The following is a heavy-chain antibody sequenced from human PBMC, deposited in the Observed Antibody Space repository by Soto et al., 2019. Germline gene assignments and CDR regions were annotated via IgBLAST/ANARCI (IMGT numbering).Heavy chain of an antibody. CDR2: IYYSGST. Sequence: QVQLQESGPGLVKPSETLSLTCTVSGGSVSSGSYYWSWIRQPPGKGLEWIGYIYYSGSTNYNPSLKSRVTISVDTSKNQFSLKLSSVTAADTAVYYCARVEGGYDFWSGYQFDYWGQGTLVTVSS. CDR3: ARVEGGYDFWSGYQFDY. CDR1: GGSVSSGSYY. J-gene: IGHJ4*02. D-gene: IGHD3-3*01. V-gene: IGHV4-61*01.